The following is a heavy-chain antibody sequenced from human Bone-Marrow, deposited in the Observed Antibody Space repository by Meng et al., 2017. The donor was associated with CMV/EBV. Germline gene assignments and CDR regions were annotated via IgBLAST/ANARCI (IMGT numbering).Heavy chain of an antibody. J-gene: IGHJ5*02. CDR3: ARPLESVGSGSCWFDP. CDR1: GYTFTGYY. V-gene: IGHV1-2*02. D-gene: IGHD3-10*01. Sequence: ASVQVSCKASGYTFTGYYMHWVRQAPGQGLEWMGWINPNSGGTNYAQKFQGRVTMTRDTSISTAYMELSRLRSDDTAVYYCARPLESVGSGSCWFDPWGQGTLVTVSS. CDR2: INPNSGGT.